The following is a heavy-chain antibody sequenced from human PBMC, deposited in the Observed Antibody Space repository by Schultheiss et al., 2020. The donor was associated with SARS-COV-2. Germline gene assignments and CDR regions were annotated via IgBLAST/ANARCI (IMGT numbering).Heavy chain of an antibody. CDR3: AKDAGNGYYYDYFDY. CDR2: ISSSGSTI. D-gene: IGHD3-22*01. J-gene: IGHJ4*02. CDR1: GFTFSSYE. Sequence: GGSLRLSCAASGFTFSSYEMNWVRQAPGKGLEWVSYISSSGSTIYYADSVKGRFTISRDNSKNTLYLQMNSLRAEDTAVYYCAKDAGNGYYYDYFDYWGQGTLVTVSS. V-gene: IGHV3-48*03.